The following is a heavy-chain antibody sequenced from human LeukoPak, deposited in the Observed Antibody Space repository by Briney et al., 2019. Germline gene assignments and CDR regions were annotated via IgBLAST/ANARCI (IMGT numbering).Heavy chain of an antibody. V-gene: IGHV3-23*01. D-gene: IGHD6-6*01. CDR1: GFTFSSYG. CDR2: ISGSGGST. Sequence: PGGSLRLSCAASGFTFSSYGMHWVRQAPGKGLEWVSAISGSGGSTYYADSVKGRFTISRDNSKNTLYLQMSSLRAEDTAVYYCAKGGSSSGRYFDYWGQGTLVTVSS. CDR3: AKGGSSSGRYFDY. J-gene: IGHJ4*02.